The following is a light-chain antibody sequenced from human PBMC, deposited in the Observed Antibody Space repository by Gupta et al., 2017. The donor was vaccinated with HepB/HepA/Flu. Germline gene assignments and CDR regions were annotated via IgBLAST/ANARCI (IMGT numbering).Light chain of an antibody. CDR1: SSDVGSNNL. CDR2: EVS. Sequence: QSALTQPASVSGSPGQSITISCTGTSSDVGSNNLVPWFQHHPGKVPKLMIYEVSKRPSGVSNRFSASKSDNTASLTISGLQAEDEADYYCCSSAGTGSIYIFGGGTKLTVL. CDR3: CSSAGTGSIYI. J-gene: IGLJ2*01. V-gene: IGLV2-23*02.